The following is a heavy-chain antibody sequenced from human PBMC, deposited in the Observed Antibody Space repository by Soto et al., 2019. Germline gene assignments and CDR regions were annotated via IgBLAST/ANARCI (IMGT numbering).Heavy chain of an antibody. Sequence: SETLSLTCAVYGGSFSGYYWSWIRQPPGKGLEWIGEINHSGSTNYNPSIKSRVTISVDTSKNQFSLKLSSVTAADTAVYYCARVGGIAARPGGDYYMDVWGKGTTVTVSS. D-gene: IGHD6-6*01. CDR2: INHSGST. CDR1: GGSFSGYY. J-gene: IGHJ6*03. CDR3: ARVGGIAARPGGDYYMDV. V-gene: IGHV4-34*01.